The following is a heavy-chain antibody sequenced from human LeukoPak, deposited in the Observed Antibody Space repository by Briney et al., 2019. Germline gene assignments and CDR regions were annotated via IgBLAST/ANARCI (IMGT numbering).Heavy chain of an antibody. D-gene: IGHD2-2*01. CDR3: AKDYVYQLLTWGIDY. CDR1: GFTFSSYA. Sequence: GGSLRLSCAASGFTFSSYAMSWVRQAPGKGLEWVSVISGSGGSTYYADSLKGRFTISRDNSKNTMYLQMNSLRAEDTAVYYCAKDYVYQLLTWGIDYWGQGTLVTVSS. CDR2: ISGSGGST. V-gene: IGHV3-23*01. J-gene: IGHJ4*02.